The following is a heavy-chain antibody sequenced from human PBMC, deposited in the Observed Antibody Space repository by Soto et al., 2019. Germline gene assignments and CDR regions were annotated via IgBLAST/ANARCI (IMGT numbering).Heavy chain of an antibody. Sequence: PGGSLRLSCAASGFTVSSNYMSWVRQAPGKGLEWVSVIYSGGSTYYADSVKGRFTISRHNSKNTLYLQMNSLRAEDTAVYYCARGPVLRFLEWLSHYYYYYMDVWGKGTTVTVSS. J-gene: IGHJ6*03. V-gene: IGHV3-53*04. CDR2: IYSGGST. CDR3: ARGPVLRFLEWLSHYYYYYMDV. CDR1: GFTVSSNY. D-gene: IGHD3-3*01.